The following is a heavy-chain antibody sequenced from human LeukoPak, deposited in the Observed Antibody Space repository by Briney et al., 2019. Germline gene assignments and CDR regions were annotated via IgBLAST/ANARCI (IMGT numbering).Heavy chain of an antibody. D-gene: IGHD6-25*01. CDR3: ARDPSAVAANTYG. CDR1: GFTVSNNY. V-gene: IGHV3-66*01. Sequence: GGSLRLSCAASGFTVSNNYTNWVRQAPEKGLEWVSLIYSGGTTYYADSVKGRFTISRDHSKNTLYLQMNSLRAEDTAVYYCARDPSAVAANTYGWGQGTLVTVSS. CDR2: IYSGGTT. J-gene: IGHJ4*02.